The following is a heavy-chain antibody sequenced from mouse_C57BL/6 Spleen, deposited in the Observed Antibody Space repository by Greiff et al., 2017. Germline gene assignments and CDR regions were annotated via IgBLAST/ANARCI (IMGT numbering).Heavy chain of an antibody. CDR1: GYTFTDYN. Sequence: EVQLQQSGPELVKPGASVKILCKASGYTFTDYNMDWVKQSHGKSLEWIGDINPNNGGTIYNQKFKGKATLTVDKSSRTAYMGLRSLTSEDTAVYYCARSLYYDGSSVGYFDVWGTGTTVTVSS. D-gene: IGHD1-1*01. CDR2: INPNNGGT. V-gene: IGHV1-18*01. CDR3: ARSLYYDGSSVGYFDV. J-gene: IGHJ1*03.